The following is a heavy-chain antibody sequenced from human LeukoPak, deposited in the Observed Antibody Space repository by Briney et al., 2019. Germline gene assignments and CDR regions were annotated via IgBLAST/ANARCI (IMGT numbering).Heavy chain of an antibody. D-gene: IGHD3-22*01. CDR3: TGYDNSGFKAFDS. CDR2: INHSGST. J-gene: IGHJ3*02. V-gene: IGHV4-34*01. CDR1: GGSFSSYY. Sequence: PSETLSLTCAVYGGSFSSYYWSWIRQPPGKGLEWIGEINHSGSTTYYPSLKSRVTISVEKTNKKFSLKLSSVIAADNAVYYCTGYDNSGFKAFDSWGQGTMVTVSS.